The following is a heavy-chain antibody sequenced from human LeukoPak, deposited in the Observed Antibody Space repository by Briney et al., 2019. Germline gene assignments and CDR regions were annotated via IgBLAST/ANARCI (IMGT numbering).Heavy chain of an antibody. CDR2: INPNSGGT. D-gene: IGHD3-22*01. CDR1: GYTFTSYG. CDR3: ARGRYYDSSGSSLAVFDY. V-gene: IGHV1-2*06. Sequence: APVKVSCKASGYTFTSYGISWVRQAPGQGLEWMGRINPNSGGTNYAQKFQGRVTMTRDTSISTAYMELSRLRSDDTAVYYCARGRYYDSSGSSLAVFDYWGQGTLVTVSS. J-gene: IGHJ4*02.